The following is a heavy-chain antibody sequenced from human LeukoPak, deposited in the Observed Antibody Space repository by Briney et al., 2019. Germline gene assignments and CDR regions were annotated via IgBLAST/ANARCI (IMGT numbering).Heavy chain of an antibody. CDR1: GGYISSYY. CDR2: ISTSGST. Sequence: SETLSLTCSVSGGYISSYYWSWIRQPAGKGLESIGHISTSGSTNYNPSLKSRVTMSVDTSKNQFSLKLSSVTAADTAVYYCARDGYYYGSGSPHFDYWGQGTLVTVSS. J-gene: IGHJ4*02. D-gene: IGHD3-10*01. CDR3: ARDGYYYGSGSPHFDY. V-gene: IGHV4-4*07.